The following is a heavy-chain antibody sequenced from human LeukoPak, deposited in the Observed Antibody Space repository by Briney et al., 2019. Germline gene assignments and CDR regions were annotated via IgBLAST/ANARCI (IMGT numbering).Heavy chain of an antibody. J-gene: IGHJ2*01. CDR2: IYPGDSNT. CDR1: GYRFTDYW. D-gene: IGHD3-10*01. CDR3: ARRVEYYYGSGCYWYFDI. Sequence: GESLKISCKGSGYRFTDYWIGWVRQMPGKGLEWMGIIYPGDSNTKYSPSFQGQVTISADRSISTAYLQWSSLEASDTAMYYCARRVEYYYGSGCYWYFDIWGRGTLVTVSS. V-gene: IGHV5-51*01.